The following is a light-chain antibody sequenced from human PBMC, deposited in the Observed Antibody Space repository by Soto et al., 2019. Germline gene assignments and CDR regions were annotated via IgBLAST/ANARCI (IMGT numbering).Light chain of an antibody. V-gene: IGKV1-33*01. Sequence: DIQMTQSPSSLSASVGDRVTITCQASQDIKDFLNWFQQKPGKAPKLLIYDASNLEPGVPSRFSGRGPGTDFNFTTASLQPEDIATYYCQQYDGLPPYTFGQGTKLEIK. CDR3: QQYDGLPPYT. J-gene: IGKJ2*01. CDR1: QDIKDF. CDR2: DAS.